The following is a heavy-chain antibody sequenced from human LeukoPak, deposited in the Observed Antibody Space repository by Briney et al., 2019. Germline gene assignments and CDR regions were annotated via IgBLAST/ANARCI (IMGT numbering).Heavy chain of an antibody. J-gene: IGHJ6*03. V-gene: IGHV2-70*11. CDR1: GFSLSTSGMC. CDR3: ARTRIDYDILTGFYYYYYMDV. D-gene: IGHD3-9*01. CDR2: IDWDDDK. Sequence: SGPALVKPTQTLTLTCTFSGFSLSTSGMCVSWIRQPPGKALEWLARIDWDDDKYYSTSLKTRLTISKDTSKNQVVLTMTNMDPVDTATYYCARTRIDYDILTGFYYYYYMDVWGKGTTVTISS.